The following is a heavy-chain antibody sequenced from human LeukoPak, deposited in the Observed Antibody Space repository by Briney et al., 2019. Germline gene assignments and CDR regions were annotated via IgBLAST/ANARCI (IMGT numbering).Heavy chain of an antibody. CDR1: GGSISSSSYY. CDR3: ARFRGYSGYDGFDY. V-gene: IGHV4-39*07. CDR2: IYYSGST. Sequence: SETLSLTCTVSGGSISSSSYYWGWIRPPPGKGLEWIGSIYYSGSTNYNPSLKSRVTISVDTSKNQFSLKLSSVTAADAAVYYCARFRGYSGYDGFDYWGQGTLVTVSS. J-gene: IGHJ4*02. D-gene: IGHD5-12*01.